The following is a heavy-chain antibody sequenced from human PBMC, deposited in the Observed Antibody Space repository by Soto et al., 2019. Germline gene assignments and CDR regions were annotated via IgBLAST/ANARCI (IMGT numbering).Heavy chain of an antibody. CDR1: GFTFSSYS. CDR3: ARTYYHYYMAV. Sequence: GGSLRLSCTASGFTFSSYSMNWVRQAPGKGLEWVSYISSSSSTIYYADSVKGRFTISRDNAKNSLYLQMNSLRAEDTAVYYCARTYYHYYMAVWGKGTSVPVSS. V-gene: IGHV3-48*01. CDR2: ISSSSSTI. J-gene: IGHJ6*03.